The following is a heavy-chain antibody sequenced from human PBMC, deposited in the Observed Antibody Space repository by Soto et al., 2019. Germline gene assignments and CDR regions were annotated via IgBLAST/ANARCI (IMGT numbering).Heavy chain of an antibody. CDR2: ISAYNGNT. J-gene: IGHJ4*02. Sequence: GASVKVSCKASGYTFTSYGISWVRQAPGQGLEWMGWISAYNGNTNYAQKLQGRVTMTTDTSTSTAYMELRSLRSDDTAVYYCASDPRFLEWLPQLDYWGQGTLVTVSS. CDR3: ASDPRFLEWLPQLDY. CDR1: GYTFTSYG. D-gene: IGHD3-3*01. V-gene: IGHV1-18*01.